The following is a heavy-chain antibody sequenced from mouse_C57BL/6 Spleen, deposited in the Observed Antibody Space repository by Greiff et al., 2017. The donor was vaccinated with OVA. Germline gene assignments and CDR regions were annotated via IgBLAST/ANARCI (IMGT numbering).Heavy chain of an antibody. J-gene: IGHJ4*01. V-gene: IGHV5-9-1*02. CDR1: GFTFSSYA. D-gene: IGHD2-1*01. Sequence: EVKLMESGEGLVKPGGSLKLSCAASGFTFSSYAMSWVRQTPEKRLEWVAYISSGGDYIYYADTVKGRFTISRDNARNTLYLQMSSLKSEDTAMYYCTRVYGNGYYAMDYWGQGTSVTVSS. CDR3: TRVYGNGYYAMDY. CDR2: ISSGGDYI.